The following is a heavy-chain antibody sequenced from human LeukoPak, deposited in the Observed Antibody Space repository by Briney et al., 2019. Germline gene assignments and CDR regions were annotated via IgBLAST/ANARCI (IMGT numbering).Heavy chain of an antibody. CDR3: ASEYNWNDPAYYYYMDV. Sequence: ASMKVSCKASGYTFIDYCIHWVRQAPGQGLEWMGRINPNSGGTNYAQEFQGRVTMTSDTSISTAYMELSRLRSDDTAVYYCASEYNWNDPAYYYYMDVWGKGTTVTVSS. V-gene: IGHV1-2*06. CDR2: INPNSGGT. J-gene: IGHJ6*03. D-gene: IGHD1-20*01. CDR1: GYTFIDYC.